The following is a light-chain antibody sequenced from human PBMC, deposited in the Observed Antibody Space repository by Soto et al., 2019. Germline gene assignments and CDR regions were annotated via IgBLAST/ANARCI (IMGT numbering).Light chain of an antibody. J-gene: IGKJ1*01. CDR3: QRHNENWT. CDR2: KAS. Sequence: DIQMTQSPSTLSASVRDRVIITCRASQSISSWLAWYQQKPGKAPKLLIYKASTLQFGVPSRFSGSGSETEFTLAISRLQPSDSATYSCQRHNENWTFGQGNKVVIK. CDR1: QSISSW. V-gene: IGKV1-5*03.